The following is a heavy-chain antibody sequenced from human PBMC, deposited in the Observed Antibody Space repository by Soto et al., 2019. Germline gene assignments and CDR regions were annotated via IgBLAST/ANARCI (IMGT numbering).Heavy chain of an antibody. D-gene: IGHD3-10*01. CDR3: ARMVRGFNIDYYHYMDV. CDR2: ISASNGDT. Sequence: QVQLVQSGAEVKKPGASVKVSCKASGYSFTSHGISWVRQAPGQGLEWMAWISASNGDTNYAQKFQGRVTETTDTSTRTSYMELRSMSSEDTAVYYCARMVRGFNIDYYHYMDVWGKGTTVTVTS. J-gene: IGHJ6*03. CDR1: GYSFTSHG. V-gene: IGHV1-18*01.